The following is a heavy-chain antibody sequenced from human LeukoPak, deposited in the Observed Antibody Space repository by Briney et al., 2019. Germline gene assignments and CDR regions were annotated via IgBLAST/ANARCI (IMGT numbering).Heavy chain of an antibody. CDR3: ARTRDDGYFDY. Sequence: SQTLSLTCTVPGGSISSYYWSWLRQPPGKGLEWIAYVHNSEPTNYNPSLKSRVTISLDTSKNQFSLTLNSVTAADTAIYYCARTRDDGYFDYGGQGTLVTVS. D-gene: IGHD1-1*01. J-gene: IGHJ4*02. V-gene: IGHV4-59*01. CDR1: GGSISSYY. CDR2: VHNSEPT.